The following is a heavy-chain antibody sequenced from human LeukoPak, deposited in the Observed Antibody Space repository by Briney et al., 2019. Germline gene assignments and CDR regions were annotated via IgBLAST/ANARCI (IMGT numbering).Heavy chain of an antibody. CDR3: ARENQYCSGGSCYYRRLDP. CDR2: INTGNGYT. V-gene: IGHV1-3*04. CDR1: GYSFTSNA. D-gene: IGHD2-15*01. J-gene: IGHJ5*02. Sequence: GASVKVSCKASGYSFTSNALHWVRQAPGQRLEWMGWINTGNGYTKYSQNFQDRVTITRDTSASTAYMELNSLRSEDTAVYYCARENQYCSGGSCYYRRLDPWGQGTLVTVSS.